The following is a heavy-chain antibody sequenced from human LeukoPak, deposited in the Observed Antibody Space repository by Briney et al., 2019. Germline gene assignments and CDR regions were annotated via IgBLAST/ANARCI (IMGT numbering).Heavy chain of an antibody. Sequence: KPSETLSLTCIVSGGSISSYYWSWIRQPPGKGLEWIGYIYYSGSTNYNPSLKSRVTISVDTSKNQFSLKLSSVTAADTAVYYCARGPPILIFDYWGQGTLVTVSS. V-gene: IGHV4-59*12. CDR3: ARGPPILIFDY. CDR2: IYYSGST. J-gene: IGHJ4*02. CDR1: GGSISSYY. D-gene: IGHD2-15*01.